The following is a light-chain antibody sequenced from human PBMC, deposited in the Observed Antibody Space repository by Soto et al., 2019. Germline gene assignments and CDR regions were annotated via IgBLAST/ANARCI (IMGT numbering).Light chain of an antibody. CDR2: SAF. J-gene: IGKJ2*01. V-gene: IGKV3-15*01. CDR3: QQYIKGYT. CDR1: QSVSTS. Sequence: EVVMTQSPATLSVFPGARVTLSCRASQSVSTSVAWYQQKPGQAPRLLIYSAFTTASGIPARLSGGGSGTEFTLTISSLESGDLAVDYGQQYIKGYTFGQVTKLEIK.